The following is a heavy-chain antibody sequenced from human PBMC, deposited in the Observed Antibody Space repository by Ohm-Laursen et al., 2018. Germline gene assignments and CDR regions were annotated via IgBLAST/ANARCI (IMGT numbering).Heavy chain of an antibody. J-gene: IGHJ4*02. Sequence: GSLRLSCAASGFTFSSYSMNWVRQAPGKGLEWVSSISSSSSYIYYADSVEGRFTISRDNAKNSLYLQMNSLRAEDTAVYYCARDSRSAAGIFDYWGQGTLVTVSS. V-gene: IGHV3-21*01. CDR2: ISSSSSYI. CDR1: GFTFSSYS. CDR3: ARDSRSAAGIFDY. D-gene: IGHD6-13*01.